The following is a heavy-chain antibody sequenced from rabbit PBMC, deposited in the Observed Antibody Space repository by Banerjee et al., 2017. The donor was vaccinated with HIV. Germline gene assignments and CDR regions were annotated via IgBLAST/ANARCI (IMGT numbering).Heavy chain of an antibody. D-gene: IGHD4-1*01. J-gene: IGHJ4*01. CDR2: IYAGSSGST. Sequence: QSLEESGGDLVKPGASLTLTCTASGFSFSSNYYMCWVRQAPGKGLEWIACIYAGSSGSTYYANWAKGRFTISKTSSTTVTLQMTSLTAADTATYFCARSYEGTAWDFGLWGPGTLVTVS. CDR1: GFSFSSNYY. V-gene: IGHV1S40*01. CDR3: ARSYEGTAWDFGL.